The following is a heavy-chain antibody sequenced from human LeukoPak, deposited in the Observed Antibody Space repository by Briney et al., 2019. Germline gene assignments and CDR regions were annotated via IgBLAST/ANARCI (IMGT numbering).Heavy chain of an antibody. CDR3: ARTPTKNYWYFDL. CDR2: IYHSGST. J-gene: IGHJ2*01. D-gene: IGHD5-24*01. Sequence: SETLSLTCTVSGVSITTYYWSWIRQPPGKGLEWIGYIYHSGSTNYNPSLKSRVTISVDTSKNQFSLKLSSVTAADTAVYYCARTPTKNYWYFDLWGRGTLVTVSS. CDR1: GVSITTYY. V-gene: IGHV4-59*13.